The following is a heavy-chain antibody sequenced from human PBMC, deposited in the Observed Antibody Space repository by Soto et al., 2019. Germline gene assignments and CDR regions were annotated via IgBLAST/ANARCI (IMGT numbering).Heavy chain of an antibody. Sequence: GASVKASCKASGYTFTGHYIHWVRQAPEQGPEWMGEIGPESGATRYAQKFQGRVTMTRDTSITTVYMELKNLSPDDTAVYYCGRGRSGQIVVFYWGQGTPVTAPQ. D-gene: IGHD1-26*01. J-gene: IGHJ4*02. CDR2: IGPESGAT. CDR3: GRGRSGQIVVFY. CDR1: GYTFTGHY. V-gene: IGHV1-2*02.